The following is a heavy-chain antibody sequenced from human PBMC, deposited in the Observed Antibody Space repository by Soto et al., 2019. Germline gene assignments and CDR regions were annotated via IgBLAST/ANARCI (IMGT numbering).Heavy chain of an antibody. CDR1: GYNFISHW. CDR3: ARPTYCSSTHCSPFDY. D-gene: IGHD2-2*01. V-gene: IGHV5-51*01. J-gene: IGHJ4*02. Sequence: GESLKISCKGSGYNFISHWIAWVRQMPGKGLEWMGIVYPDDSDTRYSPSFQGQVTISADKSISTAYLQWSSLEASDTAMYYFARPTYCSSTHCSPFDYWGQGTLVTVSS. CDR2: VYPDDSDT.